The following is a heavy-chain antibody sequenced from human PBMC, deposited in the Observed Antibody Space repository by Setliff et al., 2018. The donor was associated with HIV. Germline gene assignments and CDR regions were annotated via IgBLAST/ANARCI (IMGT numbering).Heavy chain of an antibody. D-gene: IGHD3-10*01. CDR2: IYYSGST. CDR1: GGSINNDIYF. J-gene: IGHJ4*02. Sequence: PSETLSLTCTVSGGSINNDIYFWSWIRQYPGKGLEWVGYIYYSGSTYYNPSLKTRVTISVDGSKNQFSLKLKSVTAADTAVYYCARWHPPYGFWEEDYWGQGILVTVSS. CDR3: ARWHPPYGFWEEDY. V-gene: IGHV4-39*01.